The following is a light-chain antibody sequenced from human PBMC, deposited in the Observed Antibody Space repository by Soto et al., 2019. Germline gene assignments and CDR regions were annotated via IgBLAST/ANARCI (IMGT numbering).Light chain of an antibody. Sequence: QSALTQPASVSGSPGQSITISCTGTSSDVGGYNYVSWYQQLPGTAPKLLIYGNSNRPSGVPDRFSGSKSGTSASLAITGLQAEDEADYYCQSYDSSLSGAAFGTGTKLTVL. CDR1: SSDVGGYNY. CDR2: GNS. CDR3: QSYDSSLSGAA. V-gene: IGLV1-40*01. J-gene: IGLJ1*01.